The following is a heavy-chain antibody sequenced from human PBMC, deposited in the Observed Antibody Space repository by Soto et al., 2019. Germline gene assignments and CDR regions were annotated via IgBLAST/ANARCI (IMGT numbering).Heavy chain of an antibody. CDR2: ISSTTNYI. V-gene: IGHV3-21*06. CDR1: GFSFSHFA. Sequence: GSLRLSCAASGFSFSHFAMSWVRQAPGKGLEWVSSISSTTNYIYYGDSMKGRFTISRDNAKNSLYLEMNSLRAEDTAVYYCARESEDLTSNFDYWGQGTLVTVSS. J-gene: IGHJ4*02. CDR3: ARESEDLTSNFDY.